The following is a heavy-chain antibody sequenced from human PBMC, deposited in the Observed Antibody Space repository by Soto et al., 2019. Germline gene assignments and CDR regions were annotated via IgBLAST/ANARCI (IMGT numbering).Heavy chain of an antibody. CDR3: ARGSGAVAGVDY. CDR2: IGTAGDT. CDR1: GFTFSSYD. Sequence: EVQLVESGGGLVQPGGSLRLSCAASGFTFSSYDMHWVRQATGKGLEWVSAIGTAGDTYYPGSVKGRFTISRENAKNSLYLQMNSLRAGDTAVYYCARGSGAVAGVDYWGQGTLVTVSS. V-gene: IGHV3-13*04. J-gene: IGHJ4*02. D-gene: IGHD6-19*01.